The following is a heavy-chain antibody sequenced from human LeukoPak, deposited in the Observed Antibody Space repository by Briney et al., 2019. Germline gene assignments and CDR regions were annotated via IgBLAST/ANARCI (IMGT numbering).Heavy chain of an antibody. CDR3: AKEPDYGDYVVLDY. Sequence: GGSLRLSCAASGFTFSSYAMSWVRQAPGKGLEWVSASSGSGGSTYYPDSVKGRFTISRDNYKNTLYLQMNSLRAEDTAVYYCAKEPDYGDYVVLDYWGQGTLVTVSS. CDR1: GFTFSSYA. V-gene: IGHV3-23*01. CDR2: SSGSGGST. J-gene: IGHJ4*02. D-gene: IGHD4-17*01.